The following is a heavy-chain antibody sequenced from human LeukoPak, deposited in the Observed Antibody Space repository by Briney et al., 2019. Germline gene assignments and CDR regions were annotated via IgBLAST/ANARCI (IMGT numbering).Heavy chain of an antibody. V-gene: IGHV4-59*01. CDR2: VYYSGST. D-gene: IGHD6-13*01. CDR1: GCSISSYY. J-gene: IGHJ3*02. Sequence: PSETLSLTCTVSGCSISSYYWSWIRQPPGKGLEWIGYVYYSGSTSYNPSLKSRVTISVDTSKNQFSLKLSSVTAADTAVYYCARIGKAAARFAFEIWGQGTMVTVSS. CDR3: ARIGKAAARFAFEI.